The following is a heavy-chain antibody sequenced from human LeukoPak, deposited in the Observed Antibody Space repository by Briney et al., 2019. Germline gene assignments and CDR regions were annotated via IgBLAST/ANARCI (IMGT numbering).Heavy chain of an antibody. J-gene: IGHJ4*02. V-gene: IGHV3-7*05. CDR2: IKQDGSDK. Sequence: PGGSLRLSCAASGFTFGTYWMSWVRQAPGKGLEWVANIKQDGSDKYYVDSVKGRFTISRDNAKNSLYLQMNSLRAEDTAVYYCARSLGYCNAGSCFPFDYWGQGTLVTVSS. CDR1: GFTFGTYW. CDR3: ARSLGYCNAGSCFPFDY. D-gene: IGHD2-15*01.